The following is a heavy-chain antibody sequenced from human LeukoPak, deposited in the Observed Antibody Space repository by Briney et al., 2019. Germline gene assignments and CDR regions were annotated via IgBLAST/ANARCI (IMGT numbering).Heavy chain of an antibody. CDR3: AKGHYEMAV. CDR2: ISRDSTYT. Sequence: GGSLRRSCTASGFTFGDFYMSWIRQTPGKGLEWLSYISRDSTYTNYADSVKGRFTISRDNAKNSLYLQMNSLRGEDTAVYYCAKGHYEMAVGGQGTTVTVSS. V-gene: IGHV3-11*06. J-gene: IGHJ6*02. CDR1: GFTFGDFY.